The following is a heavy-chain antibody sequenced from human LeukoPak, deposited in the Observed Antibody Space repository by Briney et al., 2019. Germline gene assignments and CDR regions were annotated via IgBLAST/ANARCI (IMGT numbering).Heavy chain of an antibody. Sequence: SGGSLRLSCVASGFTFSTYWMHWLRQAPGKGPVCVSRINSDGSSTNYADSVKGRFTISRDNAKNTLYMQMNSLGAEDTAVYYCARRIEVAGTLDYWGQGTPVTVSS. CDR1: GFTFSTYW. J-gene: IGHJ4*02. V-gene: IGHV3-74*01. CDR3: ARRIEVAGTLDY. D-gene: IGHD6-19*01. CDR2: INSDGSST.